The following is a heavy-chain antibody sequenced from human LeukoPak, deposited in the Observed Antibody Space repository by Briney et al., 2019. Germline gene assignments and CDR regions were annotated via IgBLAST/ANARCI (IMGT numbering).Heavy chain of an antibody. CDR1: GGSFSGYY. CDR2: INHSGST. V-gene: IGHV4-34*01. J-gene: IGHJ5*02. Sequence: SETLSLTCAVYGGSFSGYYWSWIRQPPGKGLEWIGEINHSGSTNYNPSLKSRVTISVDTSKNQFSLKLSSVTAADTAVYYCAISSPWRNWFDPWGQGNLVTVSS. CDR3: AISSPWRNWFDP.